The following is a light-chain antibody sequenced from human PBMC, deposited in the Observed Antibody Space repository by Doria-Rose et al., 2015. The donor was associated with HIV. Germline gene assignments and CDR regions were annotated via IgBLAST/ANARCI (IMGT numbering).Light chain of an antibody. CDR1: QSFSSTY. Sequence: VLTQSPGTLSLSPGERATLSCRASQSFSSTYLAWYQQKPGQAPSPLIYDGSTRATGIPDRFSARGSGTDLTLTINRLEPEDFALYYCHQYGTSWTFGQGTKVEI. CDR2: DGS. V-gene: IGKV3-20*01. CDR3: HQYGTSWT. J-gene: IGKJ1*01.